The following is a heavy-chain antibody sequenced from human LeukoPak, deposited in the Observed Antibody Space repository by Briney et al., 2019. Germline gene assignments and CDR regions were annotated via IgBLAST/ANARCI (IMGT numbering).Heavy chain of an antibody. CDR2: INHSGST. CDR3: ASGMITFGGVIVYQY. V-gene: IGHV4-34*01. J-gene: IGHJ4*02. D-gene: IGHD3-16*02. Sequence: KPSETLSLTCAVYGGSLSGYYWSWIRQPPGKGLEWIGEINHSGSTNYNPSLKSRVTISVDTSKNQFSLKLSSVTAADTAVYYCASGMITFGGVIVYQYWGQGTLVTVSS. CDR1: GGSLSGYY.